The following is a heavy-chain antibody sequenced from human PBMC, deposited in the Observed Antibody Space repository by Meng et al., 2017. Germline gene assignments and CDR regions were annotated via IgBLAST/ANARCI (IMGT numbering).Heavy chain of an antibody. CDR1: GYKFPDYD. CDR3: ARDEDISAAGKLFGDY. D-gene: IGHD6-13*01. Sequence: QGQLVESGAAVKRPGASVKVSCKPTGYKFPDYDRHWVRQAPGQGLEWMGRIDPKNGDTHYAQKFQGRVTMTGDTSISTAYMDLSGLRSDDTAVYYCARDEDISAAGKLFGDYWGQGTLVTVSS. J-gene: IGHJ4*02. CDR2: IDPKNGDT. V-gene: IGHV1-2*06.